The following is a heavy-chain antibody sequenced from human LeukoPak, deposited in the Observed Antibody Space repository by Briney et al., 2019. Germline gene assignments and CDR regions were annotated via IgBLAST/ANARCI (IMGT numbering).Heavy chain of an antibody. V-gene: IGHV3-9*01. D-gene: IGHD3-16*01. CDR3: AKDKGTRGVYFDH. J-gene: IGHJ4*02. CDR1: GFTFDDYA. CDR2: ISWNSGSI. Sequence: GGSLRLSCAASGFTFDDYAMHWVRQAPGKGLKWVSGISWNSGSIGYADSVKGRFTISRDNAKNSLYLQMNSLRAEDTALYYCAKDKGTRGVYFDHWGQGTLVTVSS.